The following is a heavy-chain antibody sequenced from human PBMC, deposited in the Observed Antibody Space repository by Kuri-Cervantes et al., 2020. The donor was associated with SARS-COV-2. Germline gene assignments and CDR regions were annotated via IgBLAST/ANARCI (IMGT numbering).Heavy chain of an antibody. V-gene: IGHV4-34*01. D-gene: IGHD5-12*01. CDR1: GGSFSGYY. CDR2: INHSGST. J-gene: IGHJ4*02. Sequence: ESLKISCAVYGGSFSGYYWSWIRQPPGKGLEWIGEINHSGSTNYNPSLKSGVTISVDTSKNQFSLKLSSVTAADTAVYYCARKRVGYSGYGPIDYWGQGTLVTVSS. CDR3: ARKRVGYSGYGPIDY.